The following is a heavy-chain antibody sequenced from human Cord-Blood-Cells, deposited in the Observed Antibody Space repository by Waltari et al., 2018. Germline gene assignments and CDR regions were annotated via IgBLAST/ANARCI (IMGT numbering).Heavy chain of an antibody. Sequence: QVQLVQSGAEVKKPGASVKVSCKASGYTFTGYYMHWVRQAPGQGLEWMGRSSPNRGGQNEGKKLQGGVTMTRDTSISTACMERSRLRSDDTAVYYCARSVTMVRGVTLNNWFDPWGQGTLVTVSS. CDR3: ARSVTMVRGVTLNNWFDP. J-gene: IGHJ5*02. V-gene: IGHV1-2*02. D-gene: IGHD3-10*01. CDR1: GYTFTGYY. CDR2: SSPNRGGQ.